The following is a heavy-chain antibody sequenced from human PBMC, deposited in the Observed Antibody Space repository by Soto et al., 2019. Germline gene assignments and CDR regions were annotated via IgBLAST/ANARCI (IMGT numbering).Heavy chain of an antibody. CDR2: IYYSGST. J-gene: IGHJ4*02. V-gene: IGHV4-39*01. CDR3: ARHVGGDFWSGYYTRLSNFDY. D-gene: IGHD3-3*01. Sequence: SETLSLTCTVSGGSISSSSYYWGWIRQPPGKGLEWIGSIYYSGSTYYNPSLKSRVTISVDTSKNQFSLKLSSVTAADTAVYYCARHVGGDFWSGYYTRLSNFDYWGQGTLVTVS. CDR1: GGSISSSSYY.